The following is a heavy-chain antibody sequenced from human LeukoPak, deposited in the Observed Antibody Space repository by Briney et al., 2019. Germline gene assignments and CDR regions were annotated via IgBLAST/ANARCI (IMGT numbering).Heavy chain of an antibody. D-gene: IGHD1-26*01. V-gene: IGHV4-4*02. CDR1: GVSISSNNW. Sequence: SGTLSLTCDVSGVSISSNNWWSWVRQPPGKGLEWIGEIYHSGSTNYNPSLKSRVTISVDKSKNQFSLKLSSVTAADTAVYYCARGANSGSYFWVYWGQGTLVTVSS. J-gene: IGHJ4*02. CDR2: IYHSGST. CDR3: ARGANSGSYFWVY.